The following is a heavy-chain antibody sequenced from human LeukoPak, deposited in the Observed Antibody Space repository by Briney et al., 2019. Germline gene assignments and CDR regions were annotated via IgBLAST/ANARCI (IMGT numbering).Heavy chain of an antibody. D-gene: IGHD6-19*01. CDR2: IRYDSNNR. CDR3: ASPPSSSGWYRAEYFQH. Sequence: GGSLRLSCAASGFMSSIYAMHWVRQAPGKGLEWVAFIRYDSNNRYYADSVRGRFTISRDNSNNMLYVQMNSLRAEDTAVYYCASPPSSSGWYRAEYFQHWGQGTLVTVSS. CDR1: GFMSSIYA. V-gene: IGHV3-30*02. J-gene: IGHJ1*01.